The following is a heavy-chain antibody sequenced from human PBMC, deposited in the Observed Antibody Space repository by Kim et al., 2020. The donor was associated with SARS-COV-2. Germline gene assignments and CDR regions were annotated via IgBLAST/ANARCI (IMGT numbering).Heavy chain of an antibody. CDR1: GYTFTGYY. J-gene: IGHJ3*02. CDR2: INPNSGGT. V-gene: IGHV1-2*06. CDR3: ARDLRWLQLHAFDI. Sequence: ASVKVSCKASGYTFTGYYMHWVRQAPGQGLEWMGRINPNSGGTNYAQKFQGRVTMTRDTSISTAYMELSRLRSDDTAVYYCARDLRWLQLHAFDIWGQGTMVTVSS. D-gene: IGHD1-1*01.